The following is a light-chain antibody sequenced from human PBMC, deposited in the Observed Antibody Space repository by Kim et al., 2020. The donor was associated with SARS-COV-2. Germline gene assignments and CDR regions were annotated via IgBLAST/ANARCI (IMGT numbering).Light chain of an antibody. J-gene: IGLJ1*01. V-gene: IGLV2-14*01. CDR3: SSYTSSSTLEV. Sequence: QSAMTQPASVSGSPGQSITISCTGTSSDVGGYNYVSWYQQHPGKAPKLMIYEVSNRPSGVSNRFSGSKSGNTASLTISGLQAADEADYYCSSYTSSSTLEVFGTGTKVAVL. CDR1: SSDVGGYNY. CDR2: EVS.